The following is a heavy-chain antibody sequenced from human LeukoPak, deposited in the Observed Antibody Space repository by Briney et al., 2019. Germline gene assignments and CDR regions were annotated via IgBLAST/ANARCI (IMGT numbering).Heavy chain of an antibody. V-gene: IGHV4-59*12. J-gene: IGHJ4*02. D-gene: IGHD6-13*01. Sequence: SETLSLTCTVSGDSISSYYWSWIRQPPGKGLEWIGNIFYSGSPNYNPSLKSRVTTSFDTSKNQFSLKLSFVTAADTAVYYCATVGHIVAAGTCDYWGQGTLVTVSS. CDR1: GDSISSYY. CDR2: IFYSGSP. CDR3: ATVGHIVAAGTCDY.